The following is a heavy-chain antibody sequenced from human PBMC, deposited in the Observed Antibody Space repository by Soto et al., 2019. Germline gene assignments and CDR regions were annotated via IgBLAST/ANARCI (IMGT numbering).Heavy chain of an antibody. V-gene: IGHV4-30-4*01. J-gene: IGHJ3*02. D-gene: IGHD2-2*01. CDR3: ARVDIVVVPAAIQGGAFDI. CDR2: IYYSGST. CDR1: GGSISSGDYY. Sequence: QVQLQESGPGLVKPSQTLSLTCTVSGGSISSGDYYWSWIRQPPGKGLEWIGYIYYSGSTYYNPSLKRRVTISVDTSKNQFSLKLSSVTAADTAVYYCARVDIVVVPAAIQGGAFDIWGQGTMVTVSS.